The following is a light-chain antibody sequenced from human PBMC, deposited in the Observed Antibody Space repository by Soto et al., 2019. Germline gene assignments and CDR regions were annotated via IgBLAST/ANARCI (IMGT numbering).Light chain of an antibody. CDR1: QSISSW. CDR3: QEYNNYSWT. J-gene: IGKJ1*01. CDR2: KAS. Sequence: DIQMTQSPSTLSASVGDRVTITCRASQSISSWLAWYQQKPGKAPKLLIYKASSLESGVPSRFSGSGSGTEFTLTISSRQPDDFATYYCQEYNNYSWTFGQGTKVEIK. V-gene: IGKV1-5*03.